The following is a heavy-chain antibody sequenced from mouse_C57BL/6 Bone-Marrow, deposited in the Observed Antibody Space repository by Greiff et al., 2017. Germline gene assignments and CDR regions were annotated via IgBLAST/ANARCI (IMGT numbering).Heavy chain of an antibody. V-gene: IGHV1-59*01. Sequence: QVQLQQPGAELVRPGTSVKLSCKASGYTFTSYWMHWVKQRPGQGLEWIGVIDPSDSYTNYNQKFKGKATLTVDTSSSTAYMQLSSLTSEDSAVYYCARWAYYSKGGFAYWGQGTLVTVSA. D-gene: IGHD2-5*01. CDR3: ARWAYYSKGGFAY. CDR1: GYTFTSYW. J-gene: IGHJ3*01. CDR2: IDPSDSYT.